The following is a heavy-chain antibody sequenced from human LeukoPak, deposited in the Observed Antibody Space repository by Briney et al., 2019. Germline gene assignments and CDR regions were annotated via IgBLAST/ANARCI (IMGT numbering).Heavy chain of an antibody. CDR3: ARDGLGYCSGGSCYSGYYYHYGMDV. D-gene: IGHD2-15*01. J-gene: IGHJ6*02. Sequence: ASVKVSCKASGYTFTGYYMHWVRQAPGQGLEWMGWINPNSGGTNYAQKFQGRVTMTRDTSISTAYMELSRLRSDGTAVYYCARDGLGYCSGGSCYSGYYYHYGMDVWGQGTTVTVSS. CDR2: INPNSGGT. CDR1: GYTFTGYY. V-gene: IGHV1-2*02.